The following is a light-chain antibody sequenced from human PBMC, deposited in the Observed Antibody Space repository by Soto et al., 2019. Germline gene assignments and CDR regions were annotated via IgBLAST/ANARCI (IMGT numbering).Light chain of an antibody. CDR2: QDS. CDR1: KLGDKY. J-gene: IGLJ2*01. CDR3: QAWASSTRVV. V-gene: IGLV3-1*01. Sequence: SYELTQPPSVSVSPGQTATITCSGDKLGDKYACWYQQKPGQSPVLVIYQDSKRPSGIPERFSGSNSGNTATLTISGTQAMEEADYYGQAWASSTRVVFGGGTKLTVL.